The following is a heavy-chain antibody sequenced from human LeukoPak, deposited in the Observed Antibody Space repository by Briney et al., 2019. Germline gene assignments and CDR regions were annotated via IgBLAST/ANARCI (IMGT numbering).Heavy chain of an antibody. D-gene: IGHD3-22*01. CDR1: GGSISSSSYY. J-gene: IGHJ1*01. CDR2: IYYSGST. V-gene: IGHV4-39*07. Sequence: SETLSLTCTVSGGSISSSSYYWGWIRQPPGKGLEWIGSIYYSGSTYYNPSLKSRVTISVDTSKNQFSLKLSSVTAADTAVYYCATSSGYYFEYFHHWGQGTLVTVSS. CDR3: ATSSGYYFEYFHH.